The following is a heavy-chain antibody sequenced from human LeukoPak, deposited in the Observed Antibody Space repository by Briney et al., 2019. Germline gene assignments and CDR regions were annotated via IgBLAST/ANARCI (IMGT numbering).Heavy chain of an antibody. CDR1: GFTFSSYS. J-gene: IGHJ4*02. D-gene: IGHD4-11*01. V-gene: IGHV3-21*01. CDR3: ARGRDSIYTFDY. CDR2: ISSSTSYI. Sequence: PGGSLRLSCAASGFTFSSYSMNWVRQAPGKGLEWVSLISSSTSYIYYADSVKGRFTISRDNAKNSLYLQMNSLGAEDTAMYYCARGRDSIYTFDYWGQGALVTVSS.